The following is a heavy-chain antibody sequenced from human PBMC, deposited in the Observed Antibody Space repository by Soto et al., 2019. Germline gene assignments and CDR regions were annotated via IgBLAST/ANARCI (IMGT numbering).Heavy chain of an antibody. V-gene: IGHV3-23*01. CDR2: ISGSGGSS. Sequence: GGSRRLSCAASGFTFTKFALIWVRQAPGKGLEWVSGISGSGGSSYYADSVKGRFTISRDNSKSTLFLQMNSLRAEDTAVYYCAKRGYSYGSAMDVWGQGTTVTVSS. CDR3: AKRGYSYGSAMDV. J-gene: IGHJ6*02. CDR1: GFTFTKFA. D-gene: IGHD5-18*01.